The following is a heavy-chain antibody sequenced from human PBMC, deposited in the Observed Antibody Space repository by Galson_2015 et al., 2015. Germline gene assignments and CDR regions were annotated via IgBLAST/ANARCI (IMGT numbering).Heavy chain of an antibody. J-gene: IGHJ5*02. CDR3: AKGGYCSGGSCFSVPDNWFDP. V-gene: IGHV3-23*01. D-gene: IGHD2-15*01. Sequence: SLRLSCAASGFTFSSYAMSWVRQAPGKGLEWVSAISGSGGSTYYADSVKGRFTISRDNSKNTLYLQMNSLRAEDTAVYYCAKGGYCSGGSCFSVPDNWFDPWGQGTLVTVSS. CDR2: ISGSGGST. CDR1: GFTFSSYA.